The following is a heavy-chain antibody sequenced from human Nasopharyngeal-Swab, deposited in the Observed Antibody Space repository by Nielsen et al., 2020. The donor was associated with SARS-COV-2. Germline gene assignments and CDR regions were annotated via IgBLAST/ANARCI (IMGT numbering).Heavy chain of an antibody. V-gene: IGHV1-8*01. J-gene: IGHJ4*02. CDR2: MNPNSGNT. Sequence: ASVKVSCKASGYTFPSYDINWVRQATGQGLEWMGWMNPNSGNTGYAQKFQGRVTMTRNTSISTAYMELSSLRSEDTAVYYCARDTSGSIAVADYWGQGTLVTVSS. CDR3: ARDTSGSIAVADY. CDR1: GYTFPSYD. D-gene: IGHD6-19*01.